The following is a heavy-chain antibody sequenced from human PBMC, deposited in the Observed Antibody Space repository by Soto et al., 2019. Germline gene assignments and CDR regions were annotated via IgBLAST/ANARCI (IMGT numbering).Heavy chain of an antibody. Sequence: TLSLACTVSGGSISSGGYYWSWILQHPGKGLEWIGYIYYSGSTYYNPSLKSRVTISVDTSKNQFSLKLSSVTAADTAVYYCARGNRAYLRPRYYFDYWGQGTLVTVSS. V-gene: IGHV4-31*03. J-gene: IGHJ4*02. CDR2: IYYSGST. CDR3: ARGNRAYLRPRYYFDY. CDR1: GGSISSGGYY. D-gene: IGHD2-2*01.